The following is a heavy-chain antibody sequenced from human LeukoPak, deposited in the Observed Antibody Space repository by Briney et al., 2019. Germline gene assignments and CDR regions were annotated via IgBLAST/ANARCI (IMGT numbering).Heavy chain of an antibody. D-gene: IGHD6-13*01. J-gene: IGHJ3*02. CDR3: ARDSVASSDAFDI. Sequence: GGSLRLSCAASGFTVSSNYMSWVRQAPGKGLEWVSVIYSGGSTYYADSVKGRFTISRDNSKNTLYLQMNSLRAEDTAVYYCARDSVASSDAFDIWGQGTMVTVSS. CDR1: GFTVSSNY. V-gene: IGHV3-53*01. CDR2: IYSGGST.